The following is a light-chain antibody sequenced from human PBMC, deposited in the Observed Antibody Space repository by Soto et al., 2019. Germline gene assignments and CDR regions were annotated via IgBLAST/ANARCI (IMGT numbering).Light chain of an antibody. CDR3: QQLNSYPFT. Sequence: EIVLTQSPATLSLSPGERATLSCRASQTVYSYLAWYQHKPGQAPRLLIYDASIRATGIPARFSGSGSGTEFTLTISSLQPEDFATYYCQQLNSYPFTFGQGTRLEIK. V-gene: IGKV3-11*01. J-gene: IGKJ5*01. CDR1: QTVYSY. CDR2: DAS.